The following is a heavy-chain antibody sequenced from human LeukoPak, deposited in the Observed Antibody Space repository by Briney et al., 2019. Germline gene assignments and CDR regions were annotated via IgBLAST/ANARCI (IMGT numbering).Heavy chain of an antibody. V-gene: IGHV4-30-4*07. D-gene: IGHD3-22*01. CDR2: IYYSGST. Sequence: SQTLSLTCAVSGGSISSGGYSWSWIRQPPGKGLEWIGYIYYSGSTYYNPSLKSRVTISVDTSKNQFSLKLSSVTAADTAVYYCARVMIVVVTFDYWGQGTLVTVSS. CDR3: ARVMIVVVTFDY. CDR1: GGSISSGGYS. J-gene: IGHJ4*02.